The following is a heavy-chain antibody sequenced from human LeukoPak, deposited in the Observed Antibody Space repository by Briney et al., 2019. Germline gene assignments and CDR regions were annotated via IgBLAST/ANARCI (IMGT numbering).Heavy chain of an antibody. V-gene: IGHV3-23*01. CDR2: ITGSGSGI. Sequence: PGGSLRLSCAASGFTFSNYAMSWVRQAPGRGLKWVSAITGSGSGIYYADSMKSRFTISRDNSKNTLYLQINSLRAEDTAVYYCAKWGDYDVLTGYYVSDYWGQGTLVTVSS. CDR1: GFTFSNYA. CDR3: AKWGDYDVLTGYYVSDY. J-gene: IGHJ4*02. D-gene: IGHD3-9*01.